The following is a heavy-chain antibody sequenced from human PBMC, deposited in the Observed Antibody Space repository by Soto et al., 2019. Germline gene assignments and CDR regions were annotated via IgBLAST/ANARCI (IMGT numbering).Heavy chain of an antibody. D-gene: IGHD6-13*01. Sequence: QVQLQESGPGLVKPSQTLSLTCTVSGGSISSGDYYWSWIRQPPGKGLEWIGYIYYSGSTYYNPSLKGRVTISVDTSKNQSSLKLSAVTAADTAVYYCARERPDGSRLDPWGQGTLVTVSS. J-gene: IGHJ5*02. CDR3: ARERPDGSRLDP. CDR2: IYYSGST. V-gene: IGHV4-30-4*01. CDR1: GGSISSGDYY.